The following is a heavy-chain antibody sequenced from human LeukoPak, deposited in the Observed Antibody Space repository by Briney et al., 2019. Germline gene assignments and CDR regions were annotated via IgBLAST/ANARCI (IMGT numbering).Heavy chain of an antibody. CDR2: ISIYNGKT. CDR1: GGTFSSYA. V-gene: IGHV1-18*01. J-gene: IGHJ5*02. CDR3: ARACHLVVVTAEGGWLDP. Sequence: ASVKVSCKASGGTFSSYAISWVRQAPGQGLEWVGWISIYNGKTYYTQSLQDRVTMTTDTSTNTVYMELRSLRSDDTAVYYCARACHLVVVTAEGGWLDPWGQGTLVTVSS. D-gene: IGHD2-21*02.